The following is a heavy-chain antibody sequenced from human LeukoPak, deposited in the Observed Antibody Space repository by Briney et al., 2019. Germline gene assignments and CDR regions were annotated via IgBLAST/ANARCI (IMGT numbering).Heavy chain of an antibody. Sequence: SETLSLTCAVYGGSFSGYYWSWIRQPPGKGLEWIGEINHSGSANYNPSLKSRVTISVDTSKNQFSLKLSSVTAADTAVYYCARGKKQLVPHSGFYYYYGMDVWGQGTTVTVSS. CDR2: INHSGSA. V-gene: IGHV4-34*01. CDR3: ARGKKQLVPHSGFYYYYGMDV. J-gene: IGHJ6*02. CDR1: GGSFSGYY. D-gene: IGHD6-13*01.